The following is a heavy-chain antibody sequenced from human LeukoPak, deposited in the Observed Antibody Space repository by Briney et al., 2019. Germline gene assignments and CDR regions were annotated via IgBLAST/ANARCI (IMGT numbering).Heavy chain of an antibody. D-gene: IGHD3-22*01. CDR1: GGSISSYY. Sequence: SETLSLTCTVSGGSISSYYWSWIRQPPGKGLEWIGYIYYSGSTNYNPSLKSRVTISVDTSKNQFSLKLSSVTAADTAVYYCARDGDYYDSSGPSGWFDPWGQGTLVTVSS. CDR3: ARDGDYYDSSGPSGWFDP. V-gene: IGHV4-59*01. CDR2: IYYSGST. J-gene: IGHJ5*02.